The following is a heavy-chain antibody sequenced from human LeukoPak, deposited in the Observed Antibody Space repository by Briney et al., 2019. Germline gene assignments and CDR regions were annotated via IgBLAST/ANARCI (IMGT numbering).Heavy chain of an antibody. CDR2: IIPILGIA. V-gene: IGHV1-69*04. CDR3: ASRRRYCSSTSCPHIPPGNDAFDI. Sequence: ASVKVSCKASGGTFSSYAISWVRQAPGQGLEWMGRIIPILGIANYAQKFQGRVTITADKSTSTAYMELSSLRSEDTAVYYCASRRRYCSSTSCPHIPPGNDAFDISGQGTMVTVSS. CDR1: GGTFSSYA. J-gene: IGHJ3*02. D-gene: IGHD2-2*01.